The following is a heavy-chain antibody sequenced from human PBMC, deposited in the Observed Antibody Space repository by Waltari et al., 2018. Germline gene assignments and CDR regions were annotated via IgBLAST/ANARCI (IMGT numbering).Heavy chain of an antibody. CDR3: AKDPKAVAGTPY. CDR1: GFTFSSYA. V-gene: IGHV3-23*01. D-gene: IGHD6-19*01. CDR2: ISGSCGST. Sequence: EVQLLESGGGLVQPGGSLRLSCAASGFTFSSYAMSWVRQAPGKGWGWVSAISGSCGSTFYADSVKGRFTISRDKSKNTLYLQTNSLRAEDTAVYYCAKDPKAVAGTPYWGQGTLVTVSS. J-gene: IGHJ4*02.